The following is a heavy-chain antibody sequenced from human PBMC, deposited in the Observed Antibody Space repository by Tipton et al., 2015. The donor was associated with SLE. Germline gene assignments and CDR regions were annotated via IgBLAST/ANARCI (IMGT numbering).Heavy chain of an antibody. Sequence: LRLSCTVSGGSISSYYWSWIRQPPGKGLEWIGYIYYSGSTNYNPPLKSRVTISVDTSKNQFSLKLSSVTAADTAVYYCARDLGVATAFDIWGQGTMVTVSS. CDR1: GGSISSYY. J-gene: IGHJ3*02. D-gene: IGHD5-12*01. CDR2: IYYSGST. V-gene: IGHV4-59*01. CDR3: ARDLGVATAFDI.